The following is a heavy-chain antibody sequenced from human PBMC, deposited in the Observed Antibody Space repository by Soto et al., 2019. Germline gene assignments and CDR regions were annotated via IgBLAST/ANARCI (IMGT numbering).Heavy chain of an antibody. CDR3: ARGRGYCSGSSCYVDL. Sequence: GGSLRLSCAASGFTFSSYWMHWVRQAPGKGLVWVSRINIDGSSTSYADSVKGRFTISGDNAKNTLYLQMNSLRVEDTAVYYCARGRGYCSGSSCYVDLWGQGTLVTVSS. CDR1: GFTFSSYW. D-gene: IGHD2-15*01. J-gene: IGHJ5*02. CDR2: INIDGSST. V-gene: IGHV3-74*01.